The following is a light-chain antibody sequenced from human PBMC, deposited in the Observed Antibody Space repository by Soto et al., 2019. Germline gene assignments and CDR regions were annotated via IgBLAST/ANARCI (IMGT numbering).Light chain of an antibody. J-gene: IGLJ3*02. CDR2: DVS. CDR3: CSYAGSYTWV. CDR1: NRDVGGYDF. Sequence: QSALTQPRSVSGSPGQSVTISCTGTNRDVGGYDFVSWYQQHPGKAPQLMIYDVSKRPSGVPDRFSGSKSGNTASLTISGLQAEDEADYYCCSYAGSYTWVFGGGTKVTVL. V-gene: IGLV2-11*01.